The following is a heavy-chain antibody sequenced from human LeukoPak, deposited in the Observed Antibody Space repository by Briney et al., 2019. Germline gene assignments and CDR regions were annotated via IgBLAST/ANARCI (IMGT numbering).Heavy chain of an antibody. V-gene: IGHV4-38-2*02. CDR2: IHHGGTT. CDR3: ARGASTVVTGYYFDS. D-gene: IGHD4-23*01. J-gene: IGHJ4*02. Sequence: SETLSLTCTVSGYSISSGYYWGWIRQPPGKGLEWIGSIHHGGTTYYNPSLKSPVTISVDTSKNRFSLKLSSVTAADTAVYYCARGASTVVTGYYFDSWGQGTLVTVSS. CDR1: GYSISSGYY.